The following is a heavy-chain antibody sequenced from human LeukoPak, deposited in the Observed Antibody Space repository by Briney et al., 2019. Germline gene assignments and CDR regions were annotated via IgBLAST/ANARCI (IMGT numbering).Heavy chain of an antibody. Sequence: PGGSLRLSCAASGFTFSSYAMSWVRQAPGKGLEWVANIKQDGSEKYYVDSVKGRFTISRDNAKNSLYLQMNSLRAEDTAVYYCARDFGSIGVWFGELFNYYMDVWGKGTTVTVSS. J-gene: IGHJ6*03. V-gene: IGHV3-7*01. CDR3: ARDFGSIGVWFGELFNYYMDV. CDR1: GFTFSSYA. CDR2: IKQDGSEK. D-gene: IGHD3-10*01.